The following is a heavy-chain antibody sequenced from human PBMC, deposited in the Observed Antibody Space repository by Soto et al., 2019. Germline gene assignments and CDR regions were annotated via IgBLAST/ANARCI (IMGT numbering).Heavy chain of an antibody. CDR1: GFTFGDYA. D-gene: IGHD6-13*01. CDR2: IRSKAYGGTT. CDR3: TRDSSSWPFGY. Sequence: GGSLRLSCTASGFTFGDYAMSWFRQAPGKGLEWVGFIRSKAYGGTTEYAASVKGRFTISRDDSKSIAYLQMNSLKTEDTAVYYCTRDSSSWPFGYWGQGTLVTAPQ. J-gene: IGHJ4*02. V-gene: IGHV3-49*03.